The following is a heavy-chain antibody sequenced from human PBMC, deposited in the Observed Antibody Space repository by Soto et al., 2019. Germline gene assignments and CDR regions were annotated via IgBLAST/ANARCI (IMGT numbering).Heavy chain of an antibody. Sequence: ASVKVSCKASGYTFTSYGISWVRQAPGQGLEWMGWISAYNGNTNYAQKLQGRVTMTTDTSTSTAYMELRSLRSDDTAVYYCARDSTTTVTLTYYYHYGMDVWGQGTTVIVSS. CDR1: GYTFTSYG. CDR3: ARDSTTTVTLTYYYHYGMDV. J-gene: IGHJ6*02. D-gene: IGHD4-4*01. V-gene: IGHV1-18*04. CDR2: ISAYNGNT.